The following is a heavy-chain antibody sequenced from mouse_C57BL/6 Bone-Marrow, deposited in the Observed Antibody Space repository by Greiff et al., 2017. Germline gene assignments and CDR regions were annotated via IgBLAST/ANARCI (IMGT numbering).Heavy chain of an antibody. D-gene: IGHD1-1*01. V-gene: IGHV1-81*01. CDR1: GYTFTSYG. CDR3: AKIKLITTVVPSYFDV. CDR2: IYPRSGNT. J-gene: IGHJ1*03. Sequence: VQLVESGAELARPGASVKLSCKASGYTFTSYGISWVKQRTGQGLEWIGEIYPRSGNTYYNEKFKGKATLTADKSSSTAYMELRSLTSEDSAVYFCAKIKLITTVVPSYFDVWGTGTTVTVSS.